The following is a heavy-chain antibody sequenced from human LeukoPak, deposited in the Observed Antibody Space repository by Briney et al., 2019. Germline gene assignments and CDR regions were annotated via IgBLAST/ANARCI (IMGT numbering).Heavy chain of an antibody. CDR2: ISSSGSTI. CDR3: ARVRNYEVYYYYYMDV. V-gene: IGHV3-11*04. J-gene: IGHJ6*03. Sequence: PGGSLRLSCAASGFTFSDYYMSWIRQAPGKGLEWVSYISSSGSTIYYADSVKGRFTISRDNAKNSLYLQMNSLRAEDTAVYYCARVRNYEVYYYYYMDVWGKGTTVTVSS. D-gene: IGHD1-7*01. CDR1: GFTFSDYY.